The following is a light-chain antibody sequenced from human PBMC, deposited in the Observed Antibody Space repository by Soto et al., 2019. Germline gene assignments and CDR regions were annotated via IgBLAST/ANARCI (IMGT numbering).Light chain of an antibody. CDR1: SSDIGGSNS. CDR2: DVS. V-gene: IGLV2-14*01. J-gene: IGLJ3*02. Sequence: QSALTQPASVSGSPGQTIIMSCTGTSSDIGGSNSVSWYQQHPDKAPKLILFDVSHRPSKIPDRFSGSKSGNTAALTISGLQGDDEADYYCSSYSTSGTLVVFGGGSKLTVL. CDR3: SSYSTSGTLVV.